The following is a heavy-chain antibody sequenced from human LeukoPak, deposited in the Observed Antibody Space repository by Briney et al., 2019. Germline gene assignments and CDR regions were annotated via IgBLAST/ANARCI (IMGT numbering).Heavy chain of an antibody. CDR2: IYCSGST. CDR3: ARDRTYSGNYFDY. D-gene: IGHD1-26*01. Sequence: SETLSLTCTVSGGSISSYYWSWIRQPPGKGLEWIGYIYCSGSTNYNPSLKSRVTISVDTSKNQFSLKLSSVTAADTAVYYCARDRTYSGNYFDYWGQGTLVTVSS. V-gene: IGHV4-59*01. CDR1: GGSISSYY. J-gene: IGHJ4*02.